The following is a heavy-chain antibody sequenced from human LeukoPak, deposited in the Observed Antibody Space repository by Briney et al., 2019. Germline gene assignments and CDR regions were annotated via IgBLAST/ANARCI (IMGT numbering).Heavy chain of an antibody. V-gene: IGHV3-74*01. CDR3: ARVPPSYYYDSSGPFDY. CDR2: IKPDGSDT. CDR1: GFTFTTHW. Sequence: GGSLRLSCGASGFTFTTHWIHWVRQAPGKGLVWVSRIKPDGSDTNYADSVKGRFTISRDNAKNTVYLQMNSLRAEDTAVYYCARVPPSYYYDSSGPFDYWGQGTLVTVSS. D-gene: IGHD3-22*01. J-gene: IGHJ4*02.